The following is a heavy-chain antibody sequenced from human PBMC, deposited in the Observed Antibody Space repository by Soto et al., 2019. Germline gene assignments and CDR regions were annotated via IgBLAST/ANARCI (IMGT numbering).Heavy chain of an antibody. J-gene: IGHJ6*02. D-gene: IGHD3-10*01. Sequence: VKVSCKASGGTFSSYTISWVRQAPGQGLEWMGRIIPILGIANYAQKFQGRVTITADKSTSTAYMDLSSLRSEDTAVYYCARATMVRGYYYYYGMDVWGQGTTVTVSS. CDR1: GGTFSSYT. V-gene: IGHV1-69*02. CDR3: ARATMVRGYYYYYGMDV. CDR2: IIPILGIA.